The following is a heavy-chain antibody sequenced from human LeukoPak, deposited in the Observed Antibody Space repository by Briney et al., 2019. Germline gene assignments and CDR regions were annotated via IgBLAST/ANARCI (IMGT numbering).Heavy chain of an antibody. CDR3: AKRPSTSWYEDTFDI. CDR1: GFTFSSYS. CDR2: ISGSGSGGST. D-gene: IGHD2-2*01. Sequence: AGGSLRLSCAASGFTFSSYSMSWLRQAPGKGLEWVSAISGSGSGGSTYYADSVKGRFTISRDNSKNTLYLQMSSLRGEDTAVYYCAKRPSTSWYEDTFDIWGQGTMVTVSS. V-gene: IGHV3-23*01. J-gene: IGHJ3*02.